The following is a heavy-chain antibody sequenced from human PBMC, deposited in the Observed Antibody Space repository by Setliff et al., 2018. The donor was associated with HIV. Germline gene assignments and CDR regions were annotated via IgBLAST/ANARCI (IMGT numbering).Heavy chain of an antibody. CDR1: GFSFSDYF. D-gene: IGHD4-4*01. CDR3: ARDAPLYSNYVGYFDY. J-gene: IGHJ4*02. Sequence: GGSLRLSCAVSGFSFSDYFMTWIRQAPGKGLEWVSYISGSGGVMAYADSVKGRFTISRDNAKNSMYLQMNSLRVEDTATYYCARDAPLYSNYVGYFDYWGQGTLVTVS. V-gene: IGHV3-11*01. CDR2: ISGSGGVM.